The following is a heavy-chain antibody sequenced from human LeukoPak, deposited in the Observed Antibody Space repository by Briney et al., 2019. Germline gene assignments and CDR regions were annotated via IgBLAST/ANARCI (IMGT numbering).Heavy chain of an antibody. D-gene: IGHD6-6*01. Sequence: ASVKVSCKASGYTFTGYYMHWVRQAPGQGLEWMGWMNPNSGNTGYAQKFQGRVTITRNTSISTAYMELSSLRSEDTAVYYCARGGRYSSSSFDYWGQGTLVTVSS. CDR2: MNPNSGNT. J-gene: IGHJ4*02. CDR3: ARGGRYSSSSFDY. CDR1: GYTFTGYY. V-gene: IGHV1-8*03.